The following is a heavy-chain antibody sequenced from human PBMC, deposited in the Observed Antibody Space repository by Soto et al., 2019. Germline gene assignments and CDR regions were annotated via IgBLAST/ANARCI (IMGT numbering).Heavy chain of an antibody. Sequence: ASVKVSCKASGYTFTSYYMHWVRQAPGRGLEWMGIINPSGGSTSYAQKFQGRVTMTRDTSTSTVYMELSSLRSEDTAVYYCARGREGRYDSSGYYYYYWGQGTLVPVSS. CDR3: ARGREGRYDSSGYYYYY. CDR1: GYTFTSYY. V-gene: IGHV1-46*03. CDR2: INPSGGST. J-gene: IGHJ4*02. D-gene: IGHD3-22*01.